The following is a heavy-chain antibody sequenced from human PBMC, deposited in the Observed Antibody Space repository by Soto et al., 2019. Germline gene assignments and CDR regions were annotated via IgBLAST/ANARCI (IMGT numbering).Heavy chain of an antibody. J-gene: IGHJ4*02. Sequence: ASVKVSCKVSGYTLNELSMHWVRQAPGKGLEWMGGFDPEDGETIYAQKFQGRVTMTEDTSTDTAYMELSSLRSEDTAVYYCATRSGQQLVYDYWGQGTLVTVSS. V-gene: IGHV1-24*01. CDR1: GYTLNELS. CDR3: ATRSGQQLVYDY. CDR2: FDPEDGET. D-gene: IGHD6-13*01.